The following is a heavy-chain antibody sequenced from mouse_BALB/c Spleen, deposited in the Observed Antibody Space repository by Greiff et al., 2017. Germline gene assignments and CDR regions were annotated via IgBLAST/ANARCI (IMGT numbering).Heavy chain of an antibody. CDR3: AREALYYGSSYSFAY. D-gene: IGHD1-1*01. Sequence: VNVVESGPGLVAPSQSLSITCTVSGFSLTSYGVHWVRQPPGKGLEWLGVIWAGGSTNYNSALMSRLSISKDNSKSQVFLKMNSLQTDDTAMYYCAREALYYGSSYSFAYWGQGTLVTVSA. V-gene: IGHV2-9*02. J-gene: IGHJ3*01. CDR2: IWAGGST. CDR1: GFSLTSYG.